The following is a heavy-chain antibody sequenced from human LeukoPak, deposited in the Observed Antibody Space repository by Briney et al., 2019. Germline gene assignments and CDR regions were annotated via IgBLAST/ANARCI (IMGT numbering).Heavy chain of an antibody. D-gene: IGHD3-22*01. J-gene: IGHJ3*02. CDR3: ARDVGLYYYDSSGYTDAFDI. CDR1: GFTFSTYG. CDR2: NSGGSS. V-gene: IGHV3-23*01. Sequence: GGSLRLSCAASGFTFSTYGVYWVRQAPGKGLEWVSSNSGGSSYYADSVKGRFTISRDNSKNTLYLQMNSLRAEDTAVYYCARDVGLYYYDSSGYTDAFDIWGQGTMVTVSS.